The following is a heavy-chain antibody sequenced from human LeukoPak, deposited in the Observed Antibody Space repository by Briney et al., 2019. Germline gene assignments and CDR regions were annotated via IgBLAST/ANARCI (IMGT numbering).Heavy chain of an antibody. CDR2: INPNSGGT. Sequence: ASVKVSCKASGYTFTGHYMHWVRQAPGQGLEWMGWINPNSGGTNYAQKFQGRVTMTRDTSISTAYMELSRLRSDDTAVYYCARVANGDYAVYCFDYWGQGTLVTVSS. CDR1: GYTFTGHY. D-gene: IGHD4-17*01. J-gene: IGHJ4*02. V-gene: IGHV1-2*02. CDR3: ARVANGDYAVYCFDY.